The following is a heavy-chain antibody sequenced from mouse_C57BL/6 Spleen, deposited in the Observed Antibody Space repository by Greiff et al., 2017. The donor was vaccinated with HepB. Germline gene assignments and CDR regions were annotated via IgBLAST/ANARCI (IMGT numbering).Heavy chain of an antibody. D-gene: IGHD2-3*01. CDR2: IYPGDGDT. V-gene: IGHV1-82*01. CDR1: GYAFSSSW. Sequence: QDQLQQSGPELVKPGASVKISCKASGYAFSSSWMNWVKQRPGKGLEWIGRIYPGDGDTNYNGKFKGKATLTADKSSSTAYMQLSSLTSEDSAIYFCARSDGYYFLDYWGQGTTLTVSS. J-gene: IGHJ2*01. CDR3: ARSDGYYFLDY.